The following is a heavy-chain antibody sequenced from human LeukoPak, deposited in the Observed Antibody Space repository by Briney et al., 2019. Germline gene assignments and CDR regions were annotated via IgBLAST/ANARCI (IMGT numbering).Heavy chain of an antibody. Sequence: GGSLRLSCAASGFILNTYAMSWVRQAPGKGLEWVSAISATGYAAYYADSVKGRFTISTDKSKSTVYLQMNSLRGEDTAVYHCARDRDGMDVWGQGTTVTVSS. V-gene: IGHV3-23*01. CDR1: GFILNTYA. J-gene: IGHJ6*02. D-gene: IGHD3-10*01. CDR3: ARDRDGMDV. CDR2: ISATGYAA.